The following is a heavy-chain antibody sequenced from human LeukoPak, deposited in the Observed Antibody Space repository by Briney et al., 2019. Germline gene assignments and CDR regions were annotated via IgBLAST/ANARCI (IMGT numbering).Heavy chain of an antibody. CDR1: GGSISSYY. CDR3: ARTDYGDYSYYYYYYADV. V-gene: IGHV4-59*01. Sequence: SETLSLTCTVSGGSISSYYWSWIRQPPGKGLEWIGYIYYSGSTNYNPSLKSRVTISVDTSKNQFSLKLSSVTAADTAVYYCARTDYGDYSYYYYYYADVWGKGTTVTVSS. J-gene: IGHJ6*03. CDR2: IYYSGST. D-gene: IGHD4-17*01.